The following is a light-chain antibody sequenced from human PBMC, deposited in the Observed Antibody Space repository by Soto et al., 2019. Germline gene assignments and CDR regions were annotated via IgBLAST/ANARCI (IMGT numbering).Light chain of an antibody. V-gene: IGKV3-20*01. CDR1: QSFNNNY. Sequence: EVVLTQSPGTLTLSPGERATLSCRASQSFNNNYLAWYQQKPGQAPRLLIYGSSSRATDIPDRFSGSGSGTDFTLTISRVEPEDFAGYYCQQYGSSSRTFGGGTKVEIK. J-gene: IGKJ4*01. CDR3: QQYGSSSRT. CDR2: GSS.